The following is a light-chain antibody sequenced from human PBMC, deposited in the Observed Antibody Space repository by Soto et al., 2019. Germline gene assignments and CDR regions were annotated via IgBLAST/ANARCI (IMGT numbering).Light chain of an antibody. J-gene: IGLJ3*02. CDR3: LLSYSGARYWV. V-gene: IGLV7-46*01. CDR1: TGAVTSGHY. Sequence: QAVVTQEPSLTVSPGGKVTLTCGSSTGAVTSGHYPYWFQQKPGQAPRTLISDTSNKHSWTPARFSGSLLGGKAALTLSGAQPEDEAEYYCLLSYSGARYWVFGGGTKVTVL. CDR2: DTS.